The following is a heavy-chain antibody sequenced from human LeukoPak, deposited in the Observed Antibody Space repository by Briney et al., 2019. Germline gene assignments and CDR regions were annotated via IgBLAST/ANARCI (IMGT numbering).Heavy chain of an antibody. J-gene: IGHJ4*02. D-gene: IGHD3-9*01. CDR2: ISGSGSST. CDR1: GFTFSTYA. CDR3: ARGPDYDILADYFDY. V-gene: IGHV3-23*01. Sequence: PGGSLRLSCAASGFTFSTYAMTWVRQAPGQGLEWVSSISGSGSSTYYADSVKGRFTISRDNSKNTLFLQMNSLRPEDTAVYYCARGPDYDILADYFDYWGQGTLVTVSS.